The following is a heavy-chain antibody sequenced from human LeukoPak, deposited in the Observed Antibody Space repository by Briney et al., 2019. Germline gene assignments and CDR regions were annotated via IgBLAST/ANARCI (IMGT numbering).Heavy chain of an antibody. D-gene: IGHD2-2*01. J-gene: IGHJ4*02. V-gene: IGHV1-46*01. CDR1: GYTFTSYY. CDR2: INPSGGST. Sequence: ASVKVSCKASGYTFTSYYMHWVRQAPGQGLEWMGIINPSGGSTSYAQKFQGRVTMTRDTSTSTVYMELSSLRSEDTAVYYCARAWDIVVVPAAILGGDFDYWGQGTLVTVSS. CDR3: ARAWDIVVVPAAILGGDFDY.